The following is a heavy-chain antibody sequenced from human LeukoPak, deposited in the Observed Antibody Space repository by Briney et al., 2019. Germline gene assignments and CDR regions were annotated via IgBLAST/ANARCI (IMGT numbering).Heavy chain of an antibody. CDR1: GGSLTNINYY. V-gene: IGHV4-39*02. D-gene: IGHD6-13*01. Sequence: SETLSLTCTVSGGSLTNINYYWGWIRQPPGRGLEWIGNIYYSGSTYNNPSLKSRVTISVDTSKNQFSLKLSSVTAADTAVYYCAREGNQQPPDYWGQGTLVTVSS. CDR2: IYYSGST. J-gene: IGHJ4*02. CDR3: AREGNQQPPDY.